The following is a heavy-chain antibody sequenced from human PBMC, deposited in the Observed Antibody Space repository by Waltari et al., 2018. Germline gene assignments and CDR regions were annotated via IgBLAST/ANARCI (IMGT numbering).Heavy chain of an antibody. CDR2: IYYSGST. J-gene: IGHJ6*02. Sequence: QLQLQESGPGLVKPSETLSLTCTVSGGSISSSSYYWGWIRQPPGKGLEWIGSIYYSGSTYYNPALKSRVTISVDTSKNQFSRKLGSVTAADTAAYYCASVPTLGYGDFYYYGMDVWGQGTTVTVSS. CDR3: ASVPTLGYGDFYYYGMDV. D-gene: IGHD4-17*01. CDR1: GGSISSSSYY. V-gene: IGHV4-39*07.